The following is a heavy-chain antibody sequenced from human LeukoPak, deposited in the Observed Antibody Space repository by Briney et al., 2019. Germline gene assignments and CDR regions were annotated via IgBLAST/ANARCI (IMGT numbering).Heavy chain of an antibody. CDR1: GGTFSSYA. CDR3: ARVGYSSSVEYYFDY. V-gene: IGHV1-69*05. CDR2: IIPIFGTA. J-gene: IGHJ4*02. Sequence: ASVKVSFKASGGTFSSYAISWVRQAPGQGLEWMGGIIPIFGTANYAQKFQGRVTITTDESTSTAYMELSSLRSEDTAVYYCARVGYSSSVEYYFDYWGQGTLVTVSS. D-gene: IGHD6-13*01.